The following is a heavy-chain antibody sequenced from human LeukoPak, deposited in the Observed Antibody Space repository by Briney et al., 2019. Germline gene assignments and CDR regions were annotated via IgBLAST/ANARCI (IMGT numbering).Heavy chain of an antibody. Sequence: GASVKVSCKVSGYTLTELSMHWVRQAPGKGLEWMGGFDPEDGETIYAQKFQGRVTMTEDTSTDTAYMELSSLRSEDTAVYYCMLLDIVVVPAARADYWGQGTLVTVSS. CDR1: GYTLTELS. CDR2: FDPEDGET. D-gene: IGHD2-2*03. CDR3: MLLDIVVVPAARADY. V-gene: IGHV1-24*01. J-gene: IGHJ4*02.